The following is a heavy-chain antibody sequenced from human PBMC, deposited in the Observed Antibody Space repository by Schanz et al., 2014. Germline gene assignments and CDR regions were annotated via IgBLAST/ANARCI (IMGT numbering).Heavy chain of an antibody. CDR1: GDSVSINSAA. CDR2: TYFRSKWYY. Sequence: QVQLRQSGPGLVKPSQTLSVICAISGDSVSINSAAWTWIRQSPSRGLEWRGRTYFRSKWYYEYAVTVKSSITIKSDTSKNPLSLQLNSVTPEDTAVYYCARDLEDRGSGWSLSWGQGTLVTVSS. V-gene: IGHV6-1*01. D-gene: IGHD6-19*01. CDR3: ARDLEDRGSGWSLS. J-gene: IGHJ4*02.